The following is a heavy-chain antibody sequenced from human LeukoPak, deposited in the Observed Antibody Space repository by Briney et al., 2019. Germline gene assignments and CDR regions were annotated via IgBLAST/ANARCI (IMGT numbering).Heavy chain of an antibody. D-gene: IGHD2-15*01. V-gene: IGHV1-69*04. CDR2: ITPILGIA. Sequence: GASVKVSCKASGGTFSSYAISWVRQAPGQGLEWMGRITPILGIANYAQKFQGRVTITADKSTSTAYMELSSLRSEDTAVYYCARETGYCSGGSCADWFDPWGQGTLVTVSS. CDR1: GGTFSSYA. CDR3: ARETGYCSGGSCADWFDP. J-gene: IGHJ5*02.